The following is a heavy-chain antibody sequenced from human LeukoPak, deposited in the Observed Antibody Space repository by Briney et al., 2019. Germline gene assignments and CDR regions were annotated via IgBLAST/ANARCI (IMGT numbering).Heavy chain of an antibody. CDR2: ISAYNGNT. J-gene: IGHJ6*03. CDR3: ARCYDSSGYAVYYYYYYMDV. V-gene: IGHV1-18*01. D-gene: IGHD3-22*01. Sequence: DSVKVSCTASGYTFTSYGISWVRQAPGQGLEWMGWISAYNGNTNYAQKLQGRVTMTTNTSTSTAYMELRSLRSDDTAVYYCARCYDSSGYAVYYYYYYMDVWGKGTTVTVSS. CDR1: GYTFTSYG.